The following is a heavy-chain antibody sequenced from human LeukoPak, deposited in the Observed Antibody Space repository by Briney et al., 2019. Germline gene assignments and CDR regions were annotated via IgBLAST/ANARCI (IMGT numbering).Heavy chain of an antibody. CDR2: MYPRDSET. Sequence: GESLKISCKGSGYTFTNYWIGWVRQMPGKGPEWMGIMYPRDSETRYSPSFQGQVTISADKSINTAYLQWSSLKASDTAIYYCARRDGYNNPFDFWGQGTLVTVSS. V-gene: IGHV5-51*01. CDR1: GYTFTNYW. CDR3: ARRDGYNNPFDF. J-gene: IGHJ4*02. D-gene: IGHD5-24*01.